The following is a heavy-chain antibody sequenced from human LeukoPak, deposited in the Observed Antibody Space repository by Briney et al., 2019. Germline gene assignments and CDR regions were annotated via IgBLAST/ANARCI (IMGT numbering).Heavy chain of an antibody. CDR1: GGSMSSYY. CDR2: IYSGGMT. V-gene: IGHV4-59*12. Sequence: SETLSLTCTVSGGSMSSYYWSWIRQPPRKGMEWIGYIYSGGMTNYNPSLKSRVTISMDKSKNQLSLRLNSVTAADTAIYYCVRGGTYYLPYWGQGILVTVSS. CDR3: VRGGTYYLPY. J-gene: IGHJ4*02. D-gene: IGHD1-26*01.